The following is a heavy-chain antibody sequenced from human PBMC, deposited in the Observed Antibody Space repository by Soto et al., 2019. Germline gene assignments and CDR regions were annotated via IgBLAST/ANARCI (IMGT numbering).Heavy chain of an antibody. V-gene: IGHV3-23*01. CDR1: GFTFSSYA. Sequence: GGSLRLSCAASGFTFSSYAMSWVRQAPGKGLEWVSAISGSGGSTYYADSVKGRFTISRDNSKNTLYLQMNSLRAEDTAVYYCAKDKRYSGYDSVLSIYYYYYYGMDVWGQGTTVTVSS. CDR3: AKDKRYSGYDSVLSIYYYYYYGMDV. J-gene: IGHJ6*02. CDR2: ISGSGGST. D-gene: IGHD5-12*01.